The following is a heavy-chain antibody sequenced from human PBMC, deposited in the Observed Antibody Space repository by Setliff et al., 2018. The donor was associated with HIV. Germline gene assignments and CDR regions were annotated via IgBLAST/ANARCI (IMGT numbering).Heavy chain of an antibody. Sequence: LSLTCAVYGGSFSGYWWSWIRQLPGKGLDWIAEIDQGGSANHNPSLKSRLTISVDTSKNQFSLKLRSMTAADSAVYYCARGLVGYNTNHRWSNWFDSWGQGTLVTSPQ. V-gene: IGHV4-34*01. CDR2: IDQGGSA. D-gene: IGHD1-1*01. CDR3: ARGLVGYNTNHRWSNWFDS. J-gene: IGHJ5*01. CDR1: GGSFSGYW.